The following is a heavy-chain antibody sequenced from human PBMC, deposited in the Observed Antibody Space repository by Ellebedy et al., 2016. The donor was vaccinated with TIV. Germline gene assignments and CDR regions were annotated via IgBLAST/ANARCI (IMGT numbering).Heavy chain of an antibody. V-gene: IGHV3-23*01. J-gene: IGHJ5*02. CDR1: GFTFSTYA. CDR3: ARNGYCTPSNCRSYNWFDP. D-gene: IGHD2-8*01. CDR2: FGVSSDTT. Sequence: LSLTCAASGFTFSTYAMSWVRQAPGKGLEWVSGFGVSSDTTYYADSVKGRFTVSRDNAKNSLYLQMNSLTVDDTAEYYCARNGYCTPSNCRSYNWFDPWGQGTLVTVSS.